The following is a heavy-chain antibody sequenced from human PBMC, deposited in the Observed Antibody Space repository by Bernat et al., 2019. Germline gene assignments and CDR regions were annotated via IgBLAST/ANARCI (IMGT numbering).Heavy chain of an antibody. V-gene: IGHV3-30*18. CDR3: AKEESYYYGMDV. CDR2: ISYDGSNK. CDR1: GFTFSSYG. J-gene: IGHJ6*02. Sequence: QVQLVESGGGVVQPGRSLRLSCAASGFTFSSYGMPWVRQAPGKGLEWGAVISYDGSNKFYADSVKGRFTISRDNSKNTLYLQMNSLRAEDTAVYYCAKEESYYYGMDVWGQGTTVTVSS.